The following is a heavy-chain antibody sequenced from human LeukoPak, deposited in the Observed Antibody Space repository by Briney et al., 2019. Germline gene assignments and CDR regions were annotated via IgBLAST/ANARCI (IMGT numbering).Heavy chain of an antibody. V-gene: IGHV1-46*01. J-gene: IGHJ4*02. Sequence: RASVRVSCKASGYTFTTYFLHWVRQAPGRGREWMGVINPSGVTTSYAQNFQGRITMTRDTSTSTIFMELSSLRSDDTAVYYCARANSVGGKLWIDYWGQGALVTVSS. CDR2: INPSGVTT. CDR3: ARANSVGGKLWIDY. CDR1: GYTFTTYF. D-gene: IGHD2-15*01.